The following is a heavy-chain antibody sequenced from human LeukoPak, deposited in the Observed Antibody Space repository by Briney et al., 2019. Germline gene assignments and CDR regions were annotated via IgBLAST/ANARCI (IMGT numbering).Heavy chain of an antibody. D-gene: IGHD3-22*01. CDR1: GYTLTSYG. J-gene: IGHJ4*02. V-gene: IGHV1-18*01. CDR2: ISAYNGNT. Sequence: ASVKVSCKASGYTLTSYGISWVRQAPGQGLEWMGWISAYNGNTKYAQKLQDRVTMTTDTSTNTAYMALRSLRSDDTAVYYCARDPYSYDSSGYYRALDYWGQGTLVTVSS. CDR3: ARDPYSYDSSGYYRALDY.